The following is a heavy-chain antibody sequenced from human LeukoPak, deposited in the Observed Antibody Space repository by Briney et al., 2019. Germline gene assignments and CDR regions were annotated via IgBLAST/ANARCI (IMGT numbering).Heavy chain of an antibody. Sequence: KSSETLSLTCTVSGGSISSSSYYWGWIRQPPGKGLEWIGSIYYSGSTYYNPSLKSRVTISVDTSKDQFSLKLSSVTAADTAVYYCARGRSMGWLQFAVSVCLDYWGQGTLVTVSS. D-gene: IGHD5-24*01. J-gene: IGHJ4*02. CDR1: GGSISSSSYY. CDR2: IYYSGST. V-gene: IGHV4-39*01. CDR3: ARGRSMGWLQFAVSVCLDY.